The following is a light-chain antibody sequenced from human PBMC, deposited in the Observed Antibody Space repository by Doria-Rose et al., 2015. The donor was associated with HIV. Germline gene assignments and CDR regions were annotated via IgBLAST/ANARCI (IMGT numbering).Light chain of an antibody. CDR3: HQYGTSWT. Sequence: EIVMTQSPGTLSLSPGERATLSCRASQSFSSTYLAWYQQQPGQAPSLLIYDGSTRATGIPDRVSASGSVTDFTLTINRLEPEDFALYYCHQYGTSWTFGQGTKVEI. CDR2: DGS. CDR1: QSFSSTY. J-gene: IGKJ1*01. V-gene: IGKV3-20*01.